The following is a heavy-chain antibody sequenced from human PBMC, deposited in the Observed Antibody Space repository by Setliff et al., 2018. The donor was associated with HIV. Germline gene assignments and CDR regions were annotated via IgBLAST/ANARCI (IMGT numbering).Heavy chain of an antibody. J-gene: IGHJ4*02. V-gene: IGHV4-4*07. Sequence: SETLSLTCSVSGGSMSSYCWTWIRQSAGKGLEWIGHIYPTGTTNYNSSLKSRLTMSIDTSKNQFSLGLRSLTAADTAVYYCARGRDGYSLGNFDFWGQGTLVTVSS. CDR3: ARGRDGYSLGNFDF. D-gene: IGHD2-21*02. CDR1: GGSMSSYC. CDR2: IYPTGTT.